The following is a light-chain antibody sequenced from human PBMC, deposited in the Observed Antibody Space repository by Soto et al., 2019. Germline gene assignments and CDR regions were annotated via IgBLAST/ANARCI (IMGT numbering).Light chain of an antibody. Sequence: DIPITQSPSSLSASVGDRVTINCQASQDINKNLIWYQQKPGKAPKLLIYDASDLETGVPSRFSGSGSGTGFTFTISSLQPEDFATYYCQQYESLPLTFGQGTLLEIK. CDR1: QDINKN. J-gene: IGKJ5*01. CDR2: DAS. V-gene: IGKV1-33*01. CDR3: QQYESLPLT.